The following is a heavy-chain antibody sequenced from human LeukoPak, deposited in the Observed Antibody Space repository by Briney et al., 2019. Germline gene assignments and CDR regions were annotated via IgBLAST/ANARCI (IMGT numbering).Heavy chain of an antibody. J-gene: IGHJ6*03. CDR2: ISSSSSTI. D-gene: IGHD3-22*01. Sequence: AGGSLRLSCAASGFTFSSYSMNWVRQAPGKGLEWVSYISSSSSTIYYADPVKGRFTISRDNAKNSLYLQMNSLRAEDTAVYYCARLSSGYYPFYYYYYMDVWGKGTTVTVSS. V-gene: IGHV3-48*04. CDR3: ARLSSGYYPFYYYYYMDV. CDR1: GFTFSSYS.